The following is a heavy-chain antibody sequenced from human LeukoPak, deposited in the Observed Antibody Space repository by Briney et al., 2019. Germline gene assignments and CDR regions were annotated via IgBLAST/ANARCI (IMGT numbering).Heavy chain of an antibody. J-gene: IGHJ6*03. CDR1: GYTFTSYD. Sequence: ASVKVSCKASGYTFTSYDINWVRQATGQGLEWMGWMNPNSGNTGYAQKFQGRVTITRNTSISTAYMELSSLRSEDTAVYYCAGGATPISYYDFWGGYPHYYYYYMDVWGKGTTVTVSS. V-gene: IGHV1-8*03. D-gene: IGHD3-3*01. CDR2: MNPNSGNT. CDR3: AGGATPISYYDFWGGYPHYYYYYMDV.